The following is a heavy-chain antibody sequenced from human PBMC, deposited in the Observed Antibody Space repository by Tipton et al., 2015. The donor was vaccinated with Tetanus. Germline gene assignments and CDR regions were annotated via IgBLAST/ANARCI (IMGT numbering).Heavy chain of an antibody. CDR1: GYTFTHYG. Sequence: QSGAEVKKPGASVKVSRKASGYTFTHYGISWVRQAPGQGLEWVGWISPFTGDTEYAQNLQDRLILTTDTSTATAYVEVRSLTSDDTAVYYCARDRAVPVQAYGTDVWGQGTSVTVSS. CDR2: ISPFTGDT. D-gene: IGHD6-19*01. V-gene: IGHV1-18*01. J-gene: IGHJ6*02. CDR3: ARDRAVPVQAYGTDV.